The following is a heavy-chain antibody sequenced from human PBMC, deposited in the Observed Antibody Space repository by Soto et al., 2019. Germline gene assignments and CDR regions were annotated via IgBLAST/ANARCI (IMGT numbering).Heavy chain of an antibody. J-gene: IGHJ3*02. Sequence: EVQLVESGGGLVQPGGSLRLSCEASGFTFSSYWMHWVRQGPGKELVWVSRISSDGSSTNYADSVKGRLNISRDNANSTLYMQMNSLRAEDIAVYYCASCWYYCDSSSYFSGDDFDICGHGTMVTGSS. D-gene: IGHD3-22*01. V-gene: IGHV3-74*01. CDR1: GFTFSSYW. CDR3: ASCWYYCDSSSYFSGDDFDI. CDR2: ISSDGSST.